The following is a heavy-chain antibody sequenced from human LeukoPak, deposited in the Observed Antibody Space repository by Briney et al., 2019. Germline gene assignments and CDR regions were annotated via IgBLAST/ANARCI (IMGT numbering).Heavy chain of an antibody. CDR2: IKQDGSEK. CDR1: GFTFSSYE. V-gene: IGHV3-7*01. J-gene: IGHJ4*02. CDR3: ARANYYGSGSYYNSPYYFDY. Sequence: GGSLRLSCAASGFTFSSYEMSWVRQAPGKGLEWVANIKQDGSEKYYVDSVKGRFTISRDNAKNSLYLQMNSLRAEDTAVYYCARANYYGSGSYYNSPYYFDYWGQGTLVTVSS. D-gene: IGHD3-10*01.